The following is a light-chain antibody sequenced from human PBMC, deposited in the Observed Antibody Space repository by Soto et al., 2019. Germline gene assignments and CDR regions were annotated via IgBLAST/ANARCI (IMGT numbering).Light chain of an antibody. CDR1: NSDVGDYNY. CDR2: DVA. V-gene: IGLV2-14*01. Sequence: QSALTQPASVSGSPGQSITISCTGSNSDVGDYNYVSWYQQHPGKAPKLMIYDVANRPSGVSSRFSGSKSGNTASLTISGLRAEDEADYYCSSYTSSSSYVVFGGGTKVTVL. J-gene: IGLJ2*01. CDR3: SSYTSSSSYVV.